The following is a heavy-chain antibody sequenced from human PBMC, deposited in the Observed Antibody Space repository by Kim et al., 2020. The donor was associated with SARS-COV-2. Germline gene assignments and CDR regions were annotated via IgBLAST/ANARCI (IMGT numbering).Heavy chain of an antibody. V-gene: IGHV1-46*01. J-gene: IGHJ4*02. CDR3: TKYSGRNPFDY. CDR2: INTSDGIT. D-gene: IGHD1-26*01. Sequence: ASVKVSCKASGYTFTSYFMHWVRQAPAQGLEWMGIINTSDGITNYAQKFQGRVTMTRDTSTSTVYMELSSLRSEDTAVYYCTKYSGRNPFDYWGQGTLVT. CDR1: GYTFTSYF.